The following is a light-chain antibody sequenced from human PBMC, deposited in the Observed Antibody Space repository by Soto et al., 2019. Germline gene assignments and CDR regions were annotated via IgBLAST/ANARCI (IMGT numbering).Light chain of an antibody. Sequence: DIQMTQSPSTLSGSVGDRVTITCRASQTISSWLAWYPQKPGKAPKLLIYKASTLKSGVPSRFSGSGSGTEFTLTISSLQPDDFATYHCQHYNSYSEAFGQETKVDLK. CDR2: KAS. J-gene: IGKJ1*01. V-gene: IGKV1-5*03. CDR3: QHYNSYSEA. CDR1: QTISSW.